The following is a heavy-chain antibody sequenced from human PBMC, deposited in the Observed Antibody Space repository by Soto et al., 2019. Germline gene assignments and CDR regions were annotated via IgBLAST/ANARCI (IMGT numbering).Heavy chain of an antibody. V-gene: IGHV3-30-3*01. Sequence: GGSLRLSCAASGFTFSSYAMHWVRQAPGKGLEWVAVISYDGSNKYYADSVKGRFTISRDNSKNTLYLQMNSLRAEDTAVYYFARDLIIAGYGMDVWGQRTTVTVSS. CDR2: ISYDGSNK. CDR3: ARDLIIAGYGMDV. J-gene: IGHJ6*02. CDR1: GFTFSSYA. D-gene: IGHD6-13*01.